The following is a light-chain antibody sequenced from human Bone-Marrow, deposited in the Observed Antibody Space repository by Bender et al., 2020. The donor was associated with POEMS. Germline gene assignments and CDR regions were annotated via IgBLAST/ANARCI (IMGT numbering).Light chain of an antibody. V-gene: IGLV2-8*01. CDR2: EVN. CDR3: SSYLSPTSVV. Sequence: QSGMTQPPSASGSPGQSVAISCSGTSSDNYVSWYQQHPGKAPKLIIYEVNKRPSGVSNRFSGSKSGDTASLTISGLQAEDEADYYCSSYLSPTSVVFGGGTKLTVL. CDR1: SSDNY. J-gene: IGLJ2*01.